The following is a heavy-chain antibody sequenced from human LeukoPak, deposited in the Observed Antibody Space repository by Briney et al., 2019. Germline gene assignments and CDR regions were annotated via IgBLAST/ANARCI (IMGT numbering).Heavy chain of an antibody. CDR3: VVGGSPGY. CDR2: ISTDGYTT. J-gene: IGHJ4*02. V-gene: IGHV3-74*01. CDR1: GLAFSAYK. D-gene: IGHD2-15*01. Sequence: GGSLRLSCAASGLAFSAYKMHWARQAPRKGLVWVSRISTDGYTTDYADFVQGRFTASRDNTKNTWSLEMNSLRAEDTAVYYCVVGGSPGYWGQGTLVTVSS.